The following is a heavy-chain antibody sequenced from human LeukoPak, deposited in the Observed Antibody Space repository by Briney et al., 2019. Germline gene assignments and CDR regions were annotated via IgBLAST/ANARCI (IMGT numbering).Heavy chain of an antibody. CDR2: IYYTGST. Sequence: SETLSLTCTVSGGSISYYYWSWIRQPPRKGLEWSGYIYYTGSTKYNPSLESRVTILVDTPKNQFSLKVGAVTAADRAVYFCARLSTVPGNWASDYWGQGTLVTVSS. J-gene: IGHJ4*02. V-gene: IGHV4-59*08. D-gene: IGHD6-19*01. CDR3: ARLSTVPGNWASDY. CDR1: GGSISYYY.